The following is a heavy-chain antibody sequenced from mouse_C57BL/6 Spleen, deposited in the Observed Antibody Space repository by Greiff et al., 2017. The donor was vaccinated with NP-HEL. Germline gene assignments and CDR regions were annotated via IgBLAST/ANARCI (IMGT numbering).Heavy chain of an antibody. D-gene: IGHD1-1*01. Sequence: EVKLMESEGGLVQPGSSMKLSCTASGFTFSDYYMAWVRQVPEKGLEWVANINYDGSSTYYLDSLKSRFIISRDNAKNILYLQMSRLKSEDTATYYCARVGYCGSSTWFAYWGQGTLVTVSA. CDR1: GFTFSDYY. CDR2: INYDGSST. CDR3: ARVGYCGSSTWFAY. V-gene: IGHV5-16*01. J-gene: IGHJ3*01.